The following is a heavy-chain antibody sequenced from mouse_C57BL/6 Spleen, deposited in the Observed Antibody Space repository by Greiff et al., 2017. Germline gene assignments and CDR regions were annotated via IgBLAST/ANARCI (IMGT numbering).Heavy chain of an antibody. J-gene: IGHJ2*01. D-gene: IGHD2-3*01. Sequence: QVQLQQSGTELVKPGASVKLSCKASGYTFTSYWMHWVKQRPGQGLEWIGNINPSNGGTNYNEKFKSKATLTVDKSSSTAYMQLSSLTSEDSAVYYCARVGGYYVPCDYWGQGTTLTVSS. CDR3: ARVGGYYVPCDY. CDR2: INPSNGGT. CDR1: GYTFTSYW. V-gene: IGHV1-53*01.